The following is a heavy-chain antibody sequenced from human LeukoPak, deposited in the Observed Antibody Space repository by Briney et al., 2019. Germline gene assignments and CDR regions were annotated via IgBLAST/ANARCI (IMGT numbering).Heavy chain of an antibody. D-gene: IGHD2-15*01. CDR3: AKVMGRGYCSGGSCTTFDY. CDR2: ISWDGGST. Sequence: PGGSLRLSCAASGFTFSSYAMHWVRQAPGKGLEWVSLISWDGGSTYYADSVKGRFTISGDNSKNSLYLQMDSLRAEDTALYYCAKVMGRGYCSGGSCTTFDYWGQGTLVTVSS. CDR1: GFTFSSYA. V-gene: IGHV3-43D*03. J-gene: IGHJ4*02.